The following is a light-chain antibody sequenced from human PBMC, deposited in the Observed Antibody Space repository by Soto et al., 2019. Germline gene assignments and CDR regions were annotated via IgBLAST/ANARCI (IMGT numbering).Light chain of an antibody. CDR2: DNT. CDR1: SSDIGAGYR. V-gene: IGLV1-40*01. Sequence: QSVLTQPPSVSGAPGERVTISCTGSSSDIGAGYRVRWYQQVPGTAPKLLIYDNTNRPSGVPARFSGSKSGTSASLAISGLQAEDEADYCCQSFNKYLSAVVFGGGTKLTVL. J-gene: IGLJ2*01. CDR3: QSFNKYLSAVV.